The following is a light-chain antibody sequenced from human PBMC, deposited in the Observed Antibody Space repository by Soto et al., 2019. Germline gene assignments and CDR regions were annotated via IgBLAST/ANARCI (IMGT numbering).Light chain of an antibody. Sequence: DIHMTRSPSSLSASVGNICTITCQASQDIRNYLTWYQKKTVKAPKLLVYDASNLETGVPSRLSGSGYGTDFTFTISSMKNEDIETYYCQQYDNLPLTFGGGTKVDIK. V-gene: IGKV1-33*01. CDR2: DAS. CDR1: QDIRNY. J-gene: IGKJ4*01. CDR3: QQYDNLPLT.